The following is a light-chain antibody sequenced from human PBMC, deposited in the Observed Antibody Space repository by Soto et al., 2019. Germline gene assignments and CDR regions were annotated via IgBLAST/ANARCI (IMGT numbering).Light chain of an antibody. CDR1: EDIRTS. Sequence: DIQMTQSPSSLSASVGARVSITCQASEDIRTSLSWFQHKPGRAPKLLIYGASYLETGVPSRFRGSGSGTDLTLTISSLQPEDTATYYCQHYNNLPPFTFGPGTMVDIK. CDR3: QHYNNLPPFT. V-gene: IGKV1-33*01. CDR2: GAS. J-gene: IGKJ3*01.